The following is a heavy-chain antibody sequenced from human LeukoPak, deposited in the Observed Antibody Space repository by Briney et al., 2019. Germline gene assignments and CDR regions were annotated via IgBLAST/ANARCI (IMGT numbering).Heavy chain of an antibody. CDR3: AAIIALADTYDGFDV. Sequence: SETLSLTCTVSGGSISTSDYYWGWIRQPPGKGLGWIGTVYYTGDTYYNPSLKSRVIISVDTSQNHFSLKLSSVTAADTAVYYCAAIIALADTYDGFDVWGQGTMVTVSS. D-gene: IGHD6-19*01. CDR2: VYYTGDT. V-gene: IGHV4-39*07. J-gene: IGHJ3*01. CDR1: GGSISTSDYY.